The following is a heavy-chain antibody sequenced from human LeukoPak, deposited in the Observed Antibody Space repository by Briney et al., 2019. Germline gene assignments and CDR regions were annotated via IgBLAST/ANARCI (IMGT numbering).Heavy chain of an antibody. D-gene: IGHD1-26*01. Sequence: PGGSLRLSCAASGFTFSSYGMHWVRQAPGKGLEWVAVISYDGSNKYYADSVKGRFTISRDNSKNTLYLQMNSLRAEDTAVYYCAKEWERRWELPDYWGQGTLVTVSS. J-gene: IGHJ4*02. CDR2: ISYDGSNK. V-gene: IGHV3-30*18. CDR1: GFTFSSYG. CDR3: AKEWERRWELPDY.